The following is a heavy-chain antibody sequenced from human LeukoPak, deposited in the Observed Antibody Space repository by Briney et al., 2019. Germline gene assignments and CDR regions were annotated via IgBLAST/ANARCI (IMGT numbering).Heavy chain of an antibody. J-gene: IGHJ4*02. CDR3: AREGVTIFGVVNESLPFDY. D-gene: IGHD3-3*01. Sequence: SETLSLTCAVSGGSFSGYYWSWIRQPPGKGLEWIGEINHSGSTNYNPSLKSRVTISVDTSKNQFSLKLSSVTAADTAVYYCAREGVTIFGVVNESLPFDYWGQGTLVTVSS. CDR1: GGSFSGYY. CDR2: INHSGST. V-gene: IGHV4-34*01.